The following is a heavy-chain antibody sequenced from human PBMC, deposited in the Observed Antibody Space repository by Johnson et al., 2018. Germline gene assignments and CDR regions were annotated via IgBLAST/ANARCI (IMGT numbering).Heavy chain of an antibody. J-gene: IGHJ6*02. Sequence: VQLVQSGGGLVQPGGSLRLSCAASGFTLTGYFMNWVRQAPGKGLEWVSYISSSSGTIYYADSVKGRFTISRDNAKNSLYLQMNSLRDEDTAVYYCARDGTLTTNYYYGLDVWGQGTTVTVAS. CDR2: ISSSSGTI. CDR3: ARDGTLTTNYYYGLDV. V-gene: IGHV3-48*02. CDR1: GFTLTGYF. D-gene: IGHD4-11*01.